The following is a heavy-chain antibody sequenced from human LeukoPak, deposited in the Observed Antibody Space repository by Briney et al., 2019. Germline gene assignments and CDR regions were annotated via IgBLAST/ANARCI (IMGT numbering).Heavy chain of an antibody. Sequence: PGGSLRLSCAASGFALSSHWMTWVRQVPGRGPEWVANVNRDGSETYYLDSVKGRFTISRDNAKNSLYLQMNSLRAEDTAVYYCARALWSGPVYYGMDVWGQGTTVTVSS. CDR2: VNRDGSET. V-gene: IGHV3-7*01. D-gene: IGHD3-10*01. J-gene: IGHJ6*02. CDR3: ARALWSGPVYYGMDV. CDR1: GFALSSHW.